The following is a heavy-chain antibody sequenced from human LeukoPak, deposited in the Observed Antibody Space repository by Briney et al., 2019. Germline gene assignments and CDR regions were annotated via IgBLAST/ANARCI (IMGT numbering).Heavy chain of an antibody. CDR1: GYSISSGYY. J-gene: IGHJ5*02. CDR3: ARESRTPNSGYLPRSAAQGRFDP. CDR2: IYHSGST. V-gene: IGHV4-38-2*02. Sequence: SETLSLTCTVSGYSISSGYYWGWIRQPPGKGLEWIGSIYHSGSTYYNPSLKSRVTISVDTSKNQFSPKLSSVTAADTAVYYCARESRTPNSGYLPRSAAQGRFDPWGQGTLVTVSS. D-gene: IGHD5-12*01.